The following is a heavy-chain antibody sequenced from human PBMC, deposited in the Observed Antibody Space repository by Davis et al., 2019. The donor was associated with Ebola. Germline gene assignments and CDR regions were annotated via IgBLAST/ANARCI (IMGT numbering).Heavy chain of an antibody. Sequence: GESLKISCAASGFTLRSYAMNWVRQAPGKGLEWVSGISAGSGSTHYADSVKGRFTISRDNSNNKLYLQMNSLGAEDTAAYYCAKDIGAHSSSWEGYFFDYWGQGTTVTVSS. D-gene: IGHD6-13*01. CDR2: ISAGSGST. CDR1: GFTLRSYA. CDR3: AKDIGAHSSSWEGYFFDY. J-gene: IGHJ4*03. V-gene: IGHV3-23*01.